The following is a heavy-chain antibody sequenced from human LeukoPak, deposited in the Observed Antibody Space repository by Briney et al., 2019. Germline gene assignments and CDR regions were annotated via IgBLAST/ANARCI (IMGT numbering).Heavy chain of an antibody. CDR1: GYTFTSNG. J-gene: IGHJ4*02. CDR2: ISCHNGDT. CDR3: ARDGGTAGYSSGSDY. V-gene: IGHV1-18*04. D-gene: IGHD5-18*01. Sequence: GASVKVSCKASGYTFTSNGITWVRQAPGQGLEWVGWISCHNGDTRYAQKFQGRVTVTKDTSTSTAYMELRSLRSDDAAVYYCARDGGTAGYSSGSDYWGQGTLVTVSS.